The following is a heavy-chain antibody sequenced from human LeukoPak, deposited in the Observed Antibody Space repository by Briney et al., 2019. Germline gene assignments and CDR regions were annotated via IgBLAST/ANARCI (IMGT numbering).Heavy chain of an antibody. CDR3: AKDRPPAGLVTTVTTNFDY. CDR2: ISGSGGST. J-gene: IGHJ4*02. V-gene: IGHV3-23*01. D-gene: IGHD4-17*01. CDR1: GFSVSIHY. Sequence: PGGSLRLSCAASGFSVSIHYMSWVRQAPGKGLEWVSAISGSGGSTYYADSVKGRFTISRDNSKNTLYLQMNSLRAEDTAVYYCAKDRPPAGLVTTVTTNFDYWGQGTLVTVSS.